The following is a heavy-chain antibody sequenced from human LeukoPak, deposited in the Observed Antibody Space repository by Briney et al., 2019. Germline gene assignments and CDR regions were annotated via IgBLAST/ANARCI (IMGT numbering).Heavy chain of an antibody. J-gene: IGHJ4*02. CDR3: AKKSILYYFDY. CDR1: GFTVSTNY. V-gene: IGHV3-53*01. D-gene: IGHD2/OR15-2a*01. Sequence: GGSLRLSCAASGFTVSTNYMSWVRQAPGKGLEWVSVIYSGGTTYYADSVKGRFTISRDNSKDTLYLQMNSLRAEDTAVYYCAKKSILYYFDYWGQGTLVTVSS. CDR2: IYSGGTT.